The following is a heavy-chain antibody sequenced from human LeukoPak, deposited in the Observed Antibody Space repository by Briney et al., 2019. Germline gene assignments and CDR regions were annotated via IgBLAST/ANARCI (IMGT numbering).Heavy chain of an antibody. V-gene: IGHV5-51*01. CDR3: ARPHQGADSSSWDGNFQH. J-gene: IGHJ1*01. D-gene: IGHD6-13*01. Sequence: GESLKISCKGSGYSFTSYWIGWVRPMPGKGLEWMGIIYPGDSDTRYSPSFQGQVTISADKSISTAYLQWSSLKASDTAMYYCARPHQGADSSSWDGNFQHWGQGTLVTVSS. CDR2: IYPGDSDT. CDR1: GYSFTSYW.